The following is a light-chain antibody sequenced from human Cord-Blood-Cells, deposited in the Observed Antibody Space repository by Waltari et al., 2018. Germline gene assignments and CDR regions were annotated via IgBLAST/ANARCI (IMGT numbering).Light chain of an antibody. CDR3: QQYNNWPPGS. J-gene: IGKJ2*03. CDR2: GAS. V-gene: IGKV3-15*01. Sequence: EIVMTQSPATLSVSPGERATLSCRASQSVSSNLAWYQQKPGQAPRHLIYGASTRATGIPARFSGSGSGTEVTLTISSLQSEDFAVYYCQQYNNWPPGSFGQGTKLEIK. CDR1: QSVSSN.